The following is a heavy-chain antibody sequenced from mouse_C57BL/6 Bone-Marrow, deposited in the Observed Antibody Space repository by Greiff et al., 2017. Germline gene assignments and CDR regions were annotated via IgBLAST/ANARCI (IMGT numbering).Heavy chain of an antibody. Sequence: QVKLQQPGAELVRPGASVKLSCKASGSTFPSYWMPWLKQRPGQGLEWIGKINPSDGKTHYNQKFKGKATLTVDKSSSTAYMQLCSLTSEDSAVYYWEREGGYYGSSWSWFAYWGQGTRVTVSA. CDR2: INPSDGKT. V-gene: IGHV1-59*01. D-gene: IGHD1-1*01. J-gene: IGHJ3*01. CDR3: EREGGYYGSSWSWFAY. CDR1: GSTFPSYW.